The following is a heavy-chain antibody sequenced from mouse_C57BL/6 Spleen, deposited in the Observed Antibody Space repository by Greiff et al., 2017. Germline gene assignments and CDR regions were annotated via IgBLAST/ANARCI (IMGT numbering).Heavy chain of an antibody. D-gene: IGHD2-2*01. CDR2: IDPSDSDT. Sequence: QVQLQQPGAELVRPGSSVKLSCKASGYTFTSYWMHLVKQRPIQGLEWIGNIDPSDSDTHYNQKFKDKATLTVDKSSSTAYMQLSSLTSEDSAVYFCARRAYGYYWYFDVWGTGTTVTVSS. V-gene: IGHV1-52*01. CDR1: GYTFTSYW. CDR3: ARRAYGYYWYFDV. J-gene: IGHJ1*03.